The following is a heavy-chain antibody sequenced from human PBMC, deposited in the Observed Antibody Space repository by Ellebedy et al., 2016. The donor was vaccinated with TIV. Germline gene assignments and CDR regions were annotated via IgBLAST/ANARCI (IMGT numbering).Heavy chain of an antibody. V-gene: IGHV1-18*01. CDR2: ISGNTANT. Sequence: ASVKVSXXASGHTFTAYGIHWVRQAPGQGLEWMGWISGNTANTDYAQKFQGRVIMTTDTSTRMAYMELRSLRSDDTAVYYCARDQVTGDAFDIWGQGTMVTVSS. J-gene: IGHJ3*02. CDR3: ARDQVTGDAFDI. CDR1: GHTFTAYG. D-gene: IGHD1-14*01.